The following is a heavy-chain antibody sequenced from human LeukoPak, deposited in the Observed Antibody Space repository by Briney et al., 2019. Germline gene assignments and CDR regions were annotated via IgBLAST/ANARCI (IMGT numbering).Heavy chain of an antibody. D-gene: IGHD2-15*01. CDR2: ISGSGGST. CDR1: GFTFSSYA. CDR3: AKGVCSGGSCYQPPFDY. Sequence: PGGSLRLSCAASGFTFSSYAMSWVRQAPGKGLEWVSAISGSGGSTYYADSVKGRLTISRDNSKNTLYLQMNSLRAEDTAVYYCAKGVCSGGSCYQPPFDYWGQGTLVTVSS. J-gene: IGHJ4*02. V-gene: IGHV3-23*01.